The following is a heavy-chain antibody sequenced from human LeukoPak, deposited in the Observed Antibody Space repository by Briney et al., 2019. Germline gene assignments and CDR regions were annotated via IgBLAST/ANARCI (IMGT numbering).Heavy chain of an antibody. Sequence: GGSLRLSCAASGFTFDDYGMHWVRHPPGKGLEWVSGISWNSGNVGYADSVKGRFTISRDNARNSLYLQMNSLRAEDTALYYCAKVDGYNSGWYDSWSQGTLVTVSS. V-gene: IGHV3-9*01. D-gene: IGHD6-19*01. CDR3: AKVDGYNSGWYDS. J-gene: IGHJ5*01. CDR2: ISWNSGNV. CDR1: GFTFDDYG.